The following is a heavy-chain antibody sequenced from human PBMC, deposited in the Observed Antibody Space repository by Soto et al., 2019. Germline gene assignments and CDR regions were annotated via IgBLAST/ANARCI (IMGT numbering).Heavy chain of an antibody. Sequence: ASVKVSCKASGYTLTTYYMHWVRQAPGQGLEWMGIINPSVSSTSYAQKFQGRVAMTRDTSTSTVYMELSSLRSDDTAVYYCARASGGYCSGGRCYFDLWGQGTQVTVSS. CDR3: ARASGGYCSGGRCYFDL. CDR1: GYTLTTYY. D-gene: IGHD2-15*01. CDR2: INPSVSST. J-gene: IGHJ4*02. V-gene: IGHV1-46*01.